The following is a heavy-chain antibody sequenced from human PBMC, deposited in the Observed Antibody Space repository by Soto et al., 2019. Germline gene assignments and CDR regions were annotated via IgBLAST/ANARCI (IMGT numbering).Heavy chain of an antibody. CDR1: GYTFTSYA. D-gene: IGHD3-10*01. CDR3: ARVSGMVRGASYYYYMDV. Sequence: ASVKVSCKASGYTFTSYAMHWVRQAPGQRLEWMGWINAGNGNTKYSQKFQGRVTITRDTSASTAYMELSSPRSEDTAVYYCARVSGMVRGASYYYYMDVWGKGTTVTVSS. CDR2: INAGNGNT. V-gene: IGHV1-3*01. J-gene: IGHJ6*03.